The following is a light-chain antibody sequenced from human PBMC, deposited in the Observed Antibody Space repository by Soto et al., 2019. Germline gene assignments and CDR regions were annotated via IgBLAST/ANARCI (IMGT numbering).Light chain of an antibody. Sequence: QSVLTQPRSVSGSPGQSVTISCTGTSSDVGSYNYVSWYQQHPGKAPKLMIYDVSKRPSGVPDRFSGSKSGNTASLTISWLQAEDEADYYCCSYAGSYTFYVFGTGTKLTVL. CDR3: CSYAGSYTFYV. V-gene: IGLV2-11*01. CDR1: SSDVGSYNY. CDR2: DVS. J-gene: IGLJ1*01.